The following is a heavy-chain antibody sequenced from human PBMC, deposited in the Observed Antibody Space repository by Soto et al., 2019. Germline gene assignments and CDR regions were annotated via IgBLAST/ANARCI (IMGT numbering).Heavy chain of an antibody. J-gene: IGHJ6*02. CDR2: IYYSGST. CDR3: AREGYCSSTSCPLNLYGMDA. CDR1: GGSISSGDYY. Sequence: SETLSLTCTVSGGSISSGDYYWSWIRQPPGKGLEWIGYIYYSGSTYYNPSLKSRVTISVDTSKNQFSLKLSSVTAADTAVYYCAREGYCSSTSCPLNLYGMDAWGQGTTATVSS. D-gene: IGHD2-2*01. V-gene: IGHV4-30-4*01.